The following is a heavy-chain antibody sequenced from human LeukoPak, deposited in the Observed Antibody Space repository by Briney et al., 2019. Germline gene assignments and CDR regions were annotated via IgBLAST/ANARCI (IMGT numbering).Heavy chain of an antibody. J-gene: IGHJ4*02. Sequence: PSETLSLTCTVSGGSISSSSYYWGWIRQPPGKGLEWIGEIYHSGSTNYNPSLKSRVTISVDKSKNQFSLKLSSVTAADTAVYYCARLGGYVWYYFDYWGQGTLVTVSS. V-gene: IGHV4-39*07. CDR2: IYHSGST. CDR1: GGSISSSSYY. D-gene: IGHD3-16*01. CDR3: ARLGGYVWYYFDY.